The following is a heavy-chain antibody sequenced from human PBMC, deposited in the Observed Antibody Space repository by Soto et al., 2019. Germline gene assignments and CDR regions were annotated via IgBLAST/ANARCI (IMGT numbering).Heavy chain of an antibody. J-gene: IGHJ6*02. Sequence: QVQLQESGPGLVKPSETLSLTCTVSGGSISGYYWSWIRRPPGKGLEWIGYMYNSGTTVYNPPFKSRVTISVDTYKNQFSLKLSSVTAADTAIYYCARDLWGYCGTNCYPLDVWGQGTTVTVSS. CDR3: ARDLWGYCGTNCYPLDV. CDR2: MYNSGTT. V-gene: IGHV4-59*01. CDR1: GGSISGYY. D-gene: IGHD2-21*02.